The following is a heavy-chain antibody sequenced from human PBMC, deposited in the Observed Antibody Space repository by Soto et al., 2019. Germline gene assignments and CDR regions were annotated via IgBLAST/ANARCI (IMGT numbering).Heavy chain of an antibody. J-gene: IGHJ4*02. CDR1: GFTFSNFA. CDR2: FSGSGGST. CDR3: AKLYDSSYFDY. Sequence: PGGSLRLSCVASGFTFSNFAMSWVRQAPGKGLEWVSGFSGSGGSTDYADSVKGRFTIPRDNSKNTLYLQMNSLRAEDTAVYYCAKLYDSSYFDYWGQGTLVTVSS. D-gene: IGHD3-22*01. V-gene: IGHV3-23*01.